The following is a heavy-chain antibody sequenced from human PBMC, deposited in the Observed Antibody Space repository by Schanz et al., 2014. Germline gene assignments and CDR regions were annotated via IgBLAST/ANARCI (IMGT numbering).Heavy chain of an antibody. J-gene: IGHJ4*02. CDR2: ITVSGGST. Sequence: EVQLVESGGGLVQPGGSLRLSCAASGFTFSSYAMSWVRQAPGKGLEWVSSITVSGGSTYYAESVKGRFTMSRDNSDNTLFLQMNSLRAEDTAVYYCAKVREWWPYYFDYWGQGTLVTVSS. CDR1: GFTFSSYA. D-gene: IGHD2-15*01. V-gene: IGHV3-23*04. CDR3: AKVREWWPYYFDY.